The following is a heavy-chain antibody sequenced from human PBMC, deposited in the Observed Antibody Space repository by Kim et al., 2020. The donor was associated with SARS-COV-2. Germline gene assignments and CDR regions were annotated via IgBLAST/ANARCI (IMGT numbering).Heavy chain of an antibody. D-gene: IGHD6-13*01. CDR3: ARDGEGSSWLGAEYFQH. J-gene: IGHJ1*01. V-gene: IGHV6-1*01. Sequence: SQTLSLTCAISGDSVSSNSAAWNWIRQSPSRGLEWLGRTYYRSKWFNDYAVSVKSRITINPDTSKNQFSLQLNSVTPEDTAVYYCARDGEGSSWLGAEYFQHWGQGTLVTVSS. CDR2: TYYRSKWFN. CDR1: GDSVSSNSAA.